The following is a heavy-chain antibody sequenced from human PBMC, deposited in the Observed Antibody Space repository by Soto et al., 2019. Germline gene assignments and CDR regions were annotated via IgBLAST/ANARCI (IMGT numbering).Heavy chain of an antibody. CDR3: ARDGQWLPRDGLRSSYYFDY. J-gene: IGHJ4*02. Sequence: QVQLVESGGGVVQPGRSLRLSCAASGFNFSSYVMHWVRQAPGKGLEWVAVIWYDGGNKYYADSVKGRFTISRDNSKNTLYLTMTSLKAEDTAVYYCARDGQWLPRDGLRSSYYFDYWGQGTLVTVSS. D-gene: IGHD6-19*01. CDR1: GFNFSSYV. CDR2: IWYDGGNK. V-gene: IGHV3-33*01.